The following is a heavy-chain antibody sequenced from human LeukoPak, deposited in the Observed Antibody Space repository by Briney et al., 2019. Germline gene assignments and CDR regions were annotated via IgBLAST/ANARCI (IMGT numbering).Heavy chain of an antibody. Sequence: PGRSLRLSCAASGFTFSSYAVSWARQAPGKGLEWVSGSSDSGGSTHYAASVKGLPSIFRDNLRNASHPQMNSLRAGDTAVYSCANRGIGLRAVIIVGFHKESYYFDYWGKGALVTASS. V-gene: IGHV3-23*01. J-gene: IGHJ4*02. CDR3: ANRGIGLRAVIIVGFHKESYYFDY. CDR2: SSDSGGST. D-gene: IGHD3-10*01. CDR1: GFTFSSYA.